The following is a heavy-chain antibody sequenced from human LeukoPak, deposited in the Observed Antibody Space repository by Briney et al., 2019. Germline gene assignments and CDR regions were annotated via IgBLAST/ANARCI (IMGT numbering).Heavy chain of an antibody. CDR2: IRYDGSNK. Sequence: GGSLRLSCAASGFIFNTYVMHWVRQAPGKGLEWLAFIRYDGSNKNYADSGKGRFTISRDNTKNSLYLQMNSLRAEDTAVYYCAKDGGSDPDSFDIWGQGTMVTVSS. CDR3: AKDGGSDPDSFDI. V-gene: IGHV3-30*02. J-gene: IGHJ3*02. D-gene: IGHD2-15*01. CDR1: GFIFNTYV.